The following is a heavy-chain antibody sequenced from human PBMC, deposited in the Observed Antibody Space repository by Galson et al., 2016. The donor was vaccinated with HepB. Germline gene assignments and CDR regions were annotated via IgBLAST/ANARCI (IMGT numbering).Heavy chain of an antibody. J-gene: IGHJ4*02. D-gene: IGHD5-12*01. CDR3: ARPRTHTGYDGYYFDS. Sequence: QSGAEVKKPGESLRISCQSSGYSFTSFYIGWVRQMPGKGLEWVGIIYPGDSDTTYSPSFQGQVTISADKSISTAYLQWSSLKASDTAMYYCARPRTHTGYDGYYFDSWGQGTLVTVSS. CDR2: IYPGDSDT. V-gene: IGHV5-51*01. CDR1: GYSFTSFY.